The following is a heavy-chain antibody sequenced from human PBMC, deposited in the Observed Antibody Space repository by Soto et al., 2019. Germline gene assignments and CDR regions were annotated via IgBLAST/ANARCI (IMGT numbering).Heavy chain of an antibody. J-gene: IGHJ4*02. CDR3: ARDQRDKFSTGWYRIDY. CDR1: GFNFSTYA. Sequence: QVQLVESGGGVVQPGRSLRVSCAASGFNFSTYAMHWVRQAPGKGLEWVAVISYNGGHEFYADSVKGRFTISRDNSKNTLSLEMRSLRVEEMAVYYCARDQRDKFSTGWYRIDYWGQGTLVTVSS. D-gene: IGHD6-19*01. V-gene: IGHV3-30-3*01. CDR2: ISYNGGHE.